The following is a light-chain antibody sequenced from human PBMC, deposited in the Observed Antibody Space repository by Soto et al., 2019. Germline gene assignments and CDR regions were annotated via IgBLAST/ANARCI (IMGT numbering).Light chain of an antibody. CDR3: CSYARTTHV. CDR2: DVT. V-gene: IGLV2-11*01. J-gene: IGLJ1*01. CDR1: TSDIGGYKY. Sequence: ALTQPPSVSGSPGQSVTIPCTGTTSDIGGYKYVSWYQQLPGKAPKLMIFDVTKRPSGVPDRFSGSNSGNTASLTISGLQAEDEAIYYCCSYARTTHVFGTGTKVTVL.